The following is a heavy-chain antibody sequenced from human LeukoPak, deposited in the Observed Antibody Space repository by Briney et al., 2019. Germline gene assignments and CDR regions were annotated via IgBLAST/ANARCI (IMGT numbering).Heavy chain of an antibody. CDR1: GGSITINTYT. CDR2: IYYSGST. Sequence: SETLSLTCTVSGGSITINTYTWGWIRQFPGKGLEWIGTIYYSGSTYYNPSLKSRVTISIDTSKNQFSLKLSSVTATDTAVYYCARGGGLRWSPFDYWGQGSLVTVSS. J-gene: IGHJ4*02. V-gene: IGHV4-39*07. D-gene: IGHD4-23*01. CDR3: ARGGGLRWSPFDY.